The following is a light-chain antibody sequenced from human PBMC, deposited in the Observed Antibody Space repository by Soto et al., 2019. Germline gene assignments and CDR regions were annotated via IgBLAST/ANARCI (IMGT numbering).Light chain of an antibody. J-gene: IGLJ2*01. V-gene: IGLV1-51*01. CDR1: SSNIGNNY. CDR2: DTD. Sequence: QSVLTQPPSVSAAPGQKVTISCSGSSSNIGNNYVSWYQQLPGTAPKLLIYDTDKRLSGIPDRFSGSRSGTSATLDITGLQAGDEADYYCGTGDSSRSGHVVFGGGTKLTVL. CDR3: GTGDSSRSGHVV.